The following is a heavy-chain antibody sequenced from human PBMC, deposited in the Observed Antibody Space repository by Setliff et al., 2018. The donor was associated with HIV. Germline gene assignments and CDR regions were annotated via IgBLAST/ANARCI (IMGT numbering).Heavy chain of an antibody. Sequence: LRLSCAASGFTFSSYGMHWVRQGPGKGLEWVAFIRHNGRNQNYAESVKGRFTVSRDNSKNTLFLQMDSLNHEDTALYFCARSQWEVPILSWFDPWGQGTSVTVSS. CDR3: ARSQWEVPILSWFDP. D-gene: IGHD1-26*01. CDR1: GFTFSSYG. CDR2: IRHNGRNQ. V-gene: IGHV3-30*02. J-gene: IGHJ5*02.